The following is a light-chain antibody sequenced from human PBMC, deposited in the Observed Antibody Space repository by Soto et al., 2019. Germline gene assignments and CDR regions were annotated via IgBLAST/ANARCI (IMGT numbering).Light chain of an antibody. J-gene: IGKJ4*01. V-gene: IGKV2-30*01. CDR1: QSLVSPDGHTY. Sequence: DVVATQSPLSLAVTLGQPASISCRSTQSLVSPDGHTYWNWFHQRPGQSPRRLIYKVSNRDSGVPDRFSGHGSGTDFTLKSSRVEAEDVGVYYCMQGSHWPPTFGGGTKVEIK. CDR2: KVS. CDR3: MQGSHWPPT.